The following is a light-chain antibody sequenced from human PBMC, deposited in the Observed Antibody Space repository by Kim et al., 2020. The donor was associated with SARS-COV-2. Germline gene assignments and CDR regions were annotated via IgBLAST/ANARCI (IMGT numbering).Light chain of an antibody. Sequence: APGKTAEITCGGNNIGSKSVHWYQQKPGQAPVLVIYYESDRPSGIPERFSCSNSGHTATLTISRVEAGDEADYYCQVWDSSSDHVVFGGGTQLTVL. CDR1: NIGSKS. CDR2: YES. J-gene: IGLJ2*01. V-gene: IGLV3-21*04. CDR3: QVWDSSSDHVV.